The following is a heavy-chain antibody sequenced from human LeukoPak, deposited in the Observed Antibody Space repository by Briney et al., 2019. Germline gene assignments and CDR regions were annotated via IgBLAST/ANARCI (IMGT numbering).Heavy chain of an antibody. V-gene: IGHV4-38-2*02. CDR2: IYHSGST. J-gene: IGHJ4*02. Sequence: PSETLSLTCTVSGYSISSGYYWGWIRQPPGKGLEWIGSIYHSGSTYYNPSLKSRVTISVDTSKNQFSLKLSSVTAADTAVYYCARGIVATIGLDYWGQGTLVTVSS. CDR1: GYSISSGYY. D-gene: IGHD5-12*01. CDR3: ARGIVATIGLDY.